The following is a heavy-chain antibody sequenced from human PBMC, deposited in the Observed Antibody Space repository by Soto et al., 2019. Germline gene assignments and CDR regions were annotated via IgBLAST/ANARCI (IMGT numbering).Heavy chain of an antibody. V-gene: IGHV3-7*04. CDR1: GFTFSNYG. CDR2: IKQDGSEK. Sequence: GGSLRLSCAASGFTFSNYGIHWVRQAPGKGLEWVANIKQDGSEKYYVDSVKGRVTISRDNAKNSLYLQMNSLRAEDTAVYYCARADYYDSSGYYCGNWGQGTLVTVSS. D-gene: IGHD3-22*01. CDR3: ARADYYDSSGYYCGN. J-gene: IGHJ4*02.